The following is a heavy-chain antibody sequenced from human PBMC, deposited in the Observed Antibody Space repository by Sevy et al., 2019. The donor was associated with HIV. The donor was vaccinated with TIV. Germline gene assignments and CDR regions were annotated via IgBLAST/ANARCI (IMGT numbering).Heavy chain of an antibody. D-gene: IGHD6-13*01. CDR1: GFTFNSYS. V-gene: IGHV3-30*14. CDR2: IAYDGSNK. Sequence: AGSLRLSCAASGFTFNSYSMYWVRQTPGKELEWVAVIAYDGSNKYYAESVKGRFTVSRDNSKNTLYLEMNSLGVEDTALYYCARDAAEGPYGESWFSNWLDPWGQGTLVTVSS. CDR3: ARDAAEGPYGESWFSNWLDP. J-gene: IGHJ5*02.